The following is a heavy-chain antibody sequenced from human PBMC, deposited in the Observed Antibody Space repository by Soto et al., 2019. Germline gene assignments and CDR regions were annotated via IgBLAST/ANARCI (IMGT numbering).Heavy chain of an antibody. D-gene: IGHD2-2*01. CDR2: IYYSGST. J-gene: IGHJ6*02. V-gene: IGHV4-31*03. CDR1: GGSISSGGYY. CDR3: ARDSRYCSSTSCYYYYYGMDV. Sequence: SETLSLTCTVSGGSISSGGYYWSWIRQHPGKGLEWIGYIYYSGSTYYNPSLKSRVTISVDTSKNQFSLKLSSVTAADTAVYYCARDSRYCSSTSCYYYYYGMDVWGQGTTVTVSS.